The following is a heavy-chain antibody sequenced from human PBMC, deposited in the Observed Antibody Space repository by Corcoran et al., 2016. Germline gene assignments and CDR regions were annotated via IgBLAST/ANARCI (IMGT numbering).Heavy chain of an antibody. D-gene: IGHD3-22*01. CDR3: AREGARGGLYYYDSGGFDAFDI. CDR1: GYTFTSYG. V-gene: IGHV1-18*01. J-gene: IGHJ3*02. Sequence: QVQLVQSGAEVKKPGASVKVSCKASGYTFTSYGISWVRQAPGQGLEWMGWNSAYNGNTNYAQKLQGRVTMTTDTSTSTAYMELRSLRSDDKAVYYCAREGARGGLYYYDSGGFDAFDIWGQGTMVTVSS. CDR2: NSAYNGNT.